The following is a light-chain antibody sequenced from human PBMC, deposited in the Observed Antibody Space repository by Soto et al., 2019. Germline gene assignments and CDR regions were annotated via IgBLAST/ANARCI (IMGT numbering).Light chain of an antibody. Sequence: DLQMTQSPSTLCASVVDRVTINCRASQNILGYLAWYQHKPGKAPNILLYDASTLDYGVPSRFRGSGSGTEFTLTISSPQPDDFATYFCQHYHSYSTWTFGQGTKVAIK. V-gene: IGKV1-5*01. J-gene: IGKJ1*01. CDR2: DAS. CDR3: QHYHSYSTWT. CDR1: QNILGY.